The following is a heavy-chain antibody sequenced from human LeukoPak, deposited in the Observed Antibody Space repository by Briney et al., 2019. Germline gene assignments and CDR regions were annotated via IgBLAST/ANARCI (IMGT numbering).Heavy chain of an antibody. CDR3: AKVPVA. Sequence: GGSLRLSCAASGFIFSNYAMDWVRQAPGKGLEWVSVISASGDTTYYADSVKGRFTISRDNSKNTLYLQMNSLRAEDTAVYYCAKVPVAWGQGTTVTVSS. D-gene: IGHD2-15*01. CDR1: GFIFSNYA. J-gene: IGHJ6*02. V-gene: IGHV3-23*01. CDR2: ISASGDTT.